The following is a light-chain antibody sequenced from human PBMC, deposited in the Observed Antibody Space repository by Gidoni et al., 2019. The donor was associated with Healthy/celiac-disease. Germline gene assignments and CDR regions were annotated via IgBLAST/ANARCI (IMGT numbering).Light chain of an antibody. CDR1: QSVSSSY. CDR2: CAS. J-gene: IGKJ1*01. V-gene: IGKV3-20*01. Sequence: EIVLTQSPGTLSLSPGERATLPCRASQSVSSSYLAWYQQKPGQAPRLLIYCASSRATGIPDRFSGSGSGTDFTLTISRLEPEDFAVDYCQQYGSSPWTFXQXTKVEIK. CDR3: QQYGSSPWT.